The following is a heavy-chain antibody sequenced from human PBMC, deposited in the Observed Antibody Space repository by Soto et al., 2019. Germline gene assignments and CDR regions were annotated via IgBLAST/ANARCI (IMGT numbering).Heavy chain of an antibody. CDR3: ALRSMAVVPEY. Sequence: QVQLQESGPGLVKPSETLSLTCAVSGDSISSYYCMWIRQPPGKGLESIGYLYYGRSANYNPSLKTRXTXPXXTSTNQCSLTLSSMTAADTAVYYCALRSMAVVPEYWGQGTLVTVSS. CDR2: LYYGRSA. J-gene: IGHJ4*02. D-gene: IGHD3-22*01. V-gene: IGHV4-59*01. CDR1: GDSISSYY.